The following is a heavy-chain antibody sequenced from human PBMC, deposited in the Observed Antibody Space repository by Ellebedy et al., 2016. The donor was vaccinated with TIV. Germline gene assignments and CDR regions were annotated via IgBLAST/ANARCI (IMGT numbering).Heavy chain of an antibody. J-gene: IGHJ6*02. CDR3: ARAGIVSSLNYYFALDV. CDR1: GYTFTGYY. CDR2: INPNSGGT. V-gene: IGHV1-2*02. D-gene: IGHD5/OR15-5a*01. Sequence: AASVKVSCKASGYTFTGYYIHWVRQAPGQGLEWMGWINPNSGGTNFALKFQGRVTMTRDTSISTAYMELSRLRSDDTAIYYCARAGIVSSLNYYFALDVWGQGTTLTVSS.